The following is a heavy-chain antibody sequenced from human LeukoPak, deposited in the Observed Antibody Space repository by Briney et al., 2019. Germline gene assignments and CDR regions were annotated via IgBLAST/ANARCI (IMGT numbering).Heavy chain of an antibody. D-gene: IGHD2-15*01. CDR3: VKGHCSGDSCYWYFDL. Sequence: GGSLRLSCSASGFTFSSYAMHWVRQAPGKGLEYVSAITSNGGSTYYADSVKGRFTISRDNSKNTLYLQMSSLRAEDTAVYYCVKGHCSGDSCYWYFDLWGRGTPVTVSS. V-gene: IGHV3-64D*06. J-gene: IGHJ2*01. CDR2: ITSNGGST. CDR1: GFTFSSYA.